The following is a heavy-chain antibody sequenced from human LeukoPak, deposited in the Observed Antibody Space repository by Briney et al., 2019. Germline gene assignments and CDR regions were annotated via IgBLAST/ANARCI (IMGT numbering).Heavy chain of an antibody. V-gene: IGHV3-23*01. CDR2: ISGSGGST. Sequence: PGGSLRLSCAASGFTFSSYAMSWVRQAPGKGLEWVSAISGSGGSTYYADSVKGRFTISRDNSKNTLYLQMNSLRAEDTAVYYCARDVGATGPYYYYMDVWGKGTTVTVSS. CDR3: ARDVGATGPYYYYMDV. J-gene: IGHJ6*03. D-gene: IGHD1-26*01. CDR1: GFTFSSYA.